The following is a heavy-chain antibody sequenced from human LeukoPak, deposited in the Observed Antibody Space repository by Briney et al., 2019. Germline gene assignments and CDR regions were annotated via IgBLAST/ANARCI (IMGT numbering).Heavy chain of an antibody. CDR1: GYTFTIYY. V-gene: IGHV1-46*01. D-gene: IGHD5-18*01. Sequence: GAXVTVSCKASGYTFTIYYMHGVGQAPGQGREWRGISKPSGGSTSYAQKFQGRVTITRDTSTTTVYMELSSLRSEDTAVYYCARALMGYSYAVDYWGQGTLVTVSS. J-gene: IGHJ4*02. CDR2: SKPSGGST. CDR3: ARALMGYSYAVDY.